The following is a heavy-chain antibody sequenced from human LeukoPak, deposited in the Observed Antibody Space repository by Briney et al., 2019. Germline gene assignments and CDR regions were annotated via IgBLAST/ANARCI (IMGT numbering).Heavy chain of an antibody. CDR1: GFTFSSYA. D-gene: IGHD3-10*01. CDR2: ISGSGGGT. V-gene: IGHV3-23*01. CDR3: AKGYGELIDY. Sequence: GGSLRLSCAASGFTFSSYAMSWVRQAPGKGLEWVSGISGSGGGTRYADSVKGRFTISRDNSKNTLYLQMNSLRAEDTAVYYCAKGYGELIDYWGQGTLVTVSS. J-gene: IGHJ4*02.